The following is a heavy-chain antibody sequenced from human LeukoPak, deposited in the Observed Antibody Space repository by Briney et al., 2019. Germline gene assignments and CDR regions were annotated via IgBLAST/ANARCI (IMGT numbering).Heavy chain of an antibody. D-gene: IGHD3-22*01. CDR3: ASRYYYDSSGYYWDD. Sequence: SVKVSCKAPGGTFSSYAISWVRQAPGQGLEWMGGIIPIFGTANYAQKFQGRVTITADESTSTAYMELSSLRSEDTAVYYCASRYYYDSSGYYWDDWGQGTLVTVSS. CDR2: IIPIFGTA. V-gene: IGHV1-69*13. J-gene: IGHJ4*02. CDR1: GGTFSSYA.